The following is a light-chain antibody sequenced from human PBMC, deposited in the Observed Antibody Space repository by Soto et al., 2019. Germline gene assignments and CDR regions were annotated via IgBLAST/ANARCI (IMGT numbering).Light chain of an antibody. V-gene: IGKV3-11*01. Sequence: EIVLTQSPATLSLSPGERATLSCRASQSVSSYLAWYQQNPGQAPTLLIYDASNRATGIPARFSGSGSGTDFTLTISSLGPEDFAVYYCQQRSNWPLTFGGGTKVEIK. CDR1: QSVSSY. CDR3: QQRSNWPLT. J-gene: IGKJ4*01. CDR2: DAS.